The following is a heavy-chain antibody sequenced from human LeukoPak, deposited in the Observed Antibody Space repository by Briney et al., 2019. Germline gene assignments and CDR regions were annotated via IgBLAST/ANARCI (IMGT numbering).Heavy chain of an antibody. V-gene: IGHV4-59*01. Sequence: SEALSLTCTVSGVSISAYYWSWLRQPPGKGLEWVGCLYYSGSTKYKPSFKSRVTISVDTSKNQVSLKLSSVTAADPAVYYRARDYTDGGYDFLPGFDPWGQGTLVTVSS. CDR3: ARDYTDGGYDFLPGFDP. CDR1: GVSISAYY. CDR2: LYYSGST. D-gene: IGHD5-12*01. J-gene: IGHJ5*02.